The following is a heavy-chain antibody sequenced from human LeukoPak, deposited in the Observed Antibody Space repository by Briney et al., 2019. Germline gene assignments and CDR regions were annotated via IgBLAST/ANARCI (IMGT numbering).Heavy chain of an antibody. J-gene: IGHJ4*02. Sequence: SETLSLTCAVSGGSISSGGYSWSWIRQPPGKGLEWIGYIYHSGSTYYNPSLKSRVTMSVDTSKNQFSLKLSSVTSADTAVYYCARTPPCSSTSCYILDYWGQGTLVTVSS. V-gene: IGHV4-30-2*02. CDR1: GGSISSGGYS. D-gene: IGHD2-2*02. CDR2: IYHSGST. CDR3: ARTPPCSSTSCYILDY.